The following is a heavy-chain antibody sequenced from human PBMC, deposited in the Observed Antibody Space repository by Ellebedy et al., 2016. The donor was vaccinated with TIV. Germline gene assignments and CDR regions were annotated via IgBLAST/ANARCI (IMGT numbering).Heavy chain of an antibody. CDR2: VYKDGGT. D-gene: IGHD4-17*01. CDR1: GFGFGGYA. Sequence: GGSLRLSCTASGFGFGGYAMSWVRLAPGKGLEWVSIVYKDGGTNYTDSVLGRLTISRDNSENTLYLQMDSLRAEDTAVYYCARDPGGGGNYGDNWFDPWGQGTLVTVSS. CDR3: ARDPGGGGNYGDNWFDP. J-gene: IGHJ5*02. V-gene: IGHV3-66*01.